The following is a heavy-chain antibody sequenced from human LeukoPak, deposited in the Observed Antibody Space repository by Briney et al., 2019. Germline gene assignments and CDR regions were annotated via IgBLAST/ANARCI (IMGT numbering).Heavy chain of an antibody. D-gene: IGHD6-13*01. V-gene: IGHV3-21*01. CDR2: ISSSSYI. CDR1: GFTFSSYS. J-gene: IGHJ4*02. CDR3: ARDLFSGAAEFDY. Sequence: KAGGSLGLSCAASGFTFSSYSMDWVRQAPGKGLEWVSSISSSSYIYYADSVKGRFTISRDNAKNSLYLQMNSLRAEDTAVYYCARDLFSGAAEFDYWGQGTLVTVFS.